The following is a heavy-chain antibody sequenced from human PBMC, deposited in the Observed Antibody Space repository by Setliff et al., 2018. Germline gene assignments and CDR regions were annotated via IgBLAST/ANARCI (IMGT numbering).Heavy chain of an antibody. D-gene: IGHD1-1*01. CDR2: IYHSGNT. Sequence: SETLSLTCTVSGGSISSYYWGWIRQSPGKGLEWIGTIYHSGNTYYNPSLNSRLTISVDTSKNQFSLRLTSVTAADTAIYYCARVRNTQNGFFDYWSQGTLVTVSS. V-gene: IGHV4-59*12. J-gene: IGHJ4*02. CDR3: ARVRNTQNGFFDY. CDR1: GGSISSYY.